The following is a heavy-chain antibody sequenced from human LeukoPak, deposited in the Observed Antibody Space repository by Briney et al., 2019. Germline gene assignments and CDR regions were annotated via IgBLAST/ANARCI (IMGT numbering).Heavy chain of an antibody. CDR1: GFTFSSYE. CDR3: ARVTYGSGSYYNSGEYYYYMDV. Sequence: GGSLRLSCAASGFTFSSYEMNWVRQAPGKGLEWVSAISGSGGSTYYADSVKGRFTISRDNSKNTLYLQMNSLRAEDTAVYYCARVTYGSGSYYNSGEYYYYMDVWGKGTTVTISS. D-gene: IGHD3-10*01. J-gene: IGHJ6*03. CDR2: ISGSGGST. V-gene: IGHV3-23*01.